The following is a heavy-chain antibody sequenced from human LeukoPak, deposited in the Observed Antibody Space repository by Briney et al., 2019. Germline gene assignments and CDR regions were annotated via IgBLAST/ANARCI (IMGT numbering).Heavy chain of an antibody. J-gene: IGHJ4*02. CDR1: GFTFSSYG. V-gene: IGHV3-33*01. CDR3: ARSRRWGNKGYYFDY. CDR2: IWYDGSNK. Sequence: GGSLRLSCAASGFTFSSYGMHWVRQAPGKGLEWVAVIWYDGSNKYYADSVKGRFTISRDNSKNTLYLQMNSLRAEDTAVYYCARSRRWGNKGYYFDYWGQGTLVTVSS. D-gene: IGHD1/OR15-1a*01.